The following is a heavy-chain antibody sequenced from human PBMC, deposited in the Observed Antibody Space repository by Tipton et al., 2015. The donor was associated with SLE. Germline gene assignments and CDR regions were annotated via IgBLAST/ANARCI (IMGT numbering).Heavy chain of an antibody. CDR1: GFTFSSFA. CDR2: IWCDGSNT. D-gene: IGHD2-2*01. J-gene: IGHJ4*02. Sequence: SLRLSCAASGFTFSSFAMHWVRQTPGKGLEWLAFIWCDGSNTNYADSVKGRFTISRDKSKDSLYLQMDGLRAEDTAVYYCARDLGLVRRSQGSPDSWGRGTLDTVSS. V-gene: IGHV3-33*01. CDR3: ARDLGLVRRSQGSPDS.